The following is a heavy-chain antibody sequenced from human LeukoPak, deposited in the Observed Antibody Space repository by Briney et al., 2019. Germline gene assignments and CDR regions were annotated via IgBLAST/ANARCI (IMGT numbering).Heavy chain of an antibody. Sequence: KPSETLSLTCTVSGGSIRSSFYYWSWLRQPPGKGLEWIGNIDYSGITNYTPSLKIRVTISLDTSKNQFSLRLSSVTAADTAVYYCARSYDSRGYYYYGMDVWGQGATVTVSS. CDR2: IDYSGIT. V-gene: IGHV4-61*01. CDR1: GGSIRSSFYY. D-gene: IGHD3-22*01. CDR3: ARSYDSRGYYYYGMDV. J-gene: IGHJ6*02.